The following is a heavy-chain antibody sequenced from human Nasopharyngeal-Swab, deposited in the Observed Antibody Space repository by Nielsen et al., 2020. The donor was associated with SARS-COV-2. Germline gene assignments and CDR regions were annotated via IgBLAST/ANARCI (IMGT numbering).Heavy chain of an antibody. V-gene: IGHV4-34*01. CDR3: ARVRFLEWLLNSRYYYGMDV. CDR2: INHSGST. CDR1: GESFSGYY. D-gene: IGHD3-3*01. Sequence: SETLSLTCAVYGESFSGYYWSWIRQPPGKGLEWIGEINHSGSTNYNPSLKSRVSISVDTSKNQFSLKLSSVTAADTAVYYCARVRFLEWLLNSRYYYGMDVWGQGTTVTVSS. J-gene: IGHJ6*02.